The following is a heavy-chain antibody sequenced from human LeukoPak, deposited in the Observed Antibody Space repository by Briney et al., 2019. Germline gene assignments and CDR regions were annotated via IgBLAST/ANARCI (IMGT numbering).Heavy chain of an antibody. CDR1: GGTFSSYA. J-gene: IGHJ4*02. CDR3: ASRSWYPF. D-gene: IGHD3-10*01. V-gene: IGHV1-8*02. CDR2: MNPNSGKT. Sequence: ASVKVSCKASGGTFSSYAISWVRQATGQGLEWMGWMNPNSGKTDYAQKFQGRVTMTRNTSISTAYMELSSLRSEDTAVYYCASRSWYPFWGQGTLVTVSA.